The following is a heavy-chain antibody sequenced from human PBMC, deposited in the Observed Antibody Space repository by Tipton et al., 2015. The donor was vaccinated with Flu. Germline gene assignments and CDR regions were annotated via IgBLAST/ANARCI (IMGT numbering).Heavy chain of an antibody. CDR2: TYYRSKWYN. D-gene: IGHD1-14*01. Sequence: GLVKPSQTLSLTCAISGDSVSSNSVAWNWIRQSPSRGLEWLGRTYYRSKWYNDYAVSVNSRIIINSDTSKNQFSLQLNSVTPEDTAGYYCARMANRNFDFWGQGTLVTVSS. CDR3: ARMANRNFDF. J-gene: IGHJ4*02. CDR1: GDSVSSNSVA. V-gene: IGHV6-1*01.